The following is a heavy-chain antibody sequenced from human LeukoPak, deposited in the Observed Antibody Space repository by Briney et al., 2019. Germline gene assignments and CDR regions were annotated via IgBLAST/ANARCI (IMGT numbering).Heavy chain of an antibody. V-gene: IGHV3-23*01. CDR1: GFTFSSYA. J-gene: IGHJ4*02. CDR3: AKVQALRSWSYYFDY. Sequence: GGSLRLSCAASGFTFSSYAMSWVRQAPGKGLEWVSAISGSGGSTYYADSVKGRFTISRDNSKNTLYLQMNSLRAEDTAVYYRAKVQALRSWSYYFDYWGQGTLVTVSS. D-gene: IGHD6-13*01. CDR2: ISGSGGST.